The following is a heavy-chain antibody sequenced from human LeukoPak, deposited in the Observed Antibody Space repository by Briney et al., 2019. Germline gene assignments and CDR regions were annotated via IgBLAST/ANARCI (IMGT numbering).Heavy chain of an antibody. Sequence: SETLSLTCAVYGGSFSGYYWRWIRQPPGKGREGSGSVYHSGYTYYNPSLNRRVTISEDKSKNKFSLKLSSVTAADTAVYYCAREPTSGSYFDYWGQGTLVTVSS. J-gene: IGHJ4*02. CDR1: GGSFSGYY. CDR2: VYHSGYT. D-gene: IGHD1-26*01. V-gene: IGHV4-34*01. CDR3: AREPTSGSYFDY.